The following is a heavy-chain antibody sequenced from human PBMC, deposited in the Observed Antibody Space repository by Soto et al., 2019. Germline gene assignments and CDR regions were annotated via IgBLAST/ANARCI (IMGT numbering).Heavy chain of an antibody. Sequence: PSETLSLTCAVYGASLSDNYCNWLRQPPGKGLEWIGEINHSGNTNYNPSLRSRVTISIDTSKNQLSLNLRSVSAADTAVYYCARVKLAGRGGFDYWGLGTLVTVSS. V-gene: IGHV4-34*01. CDR2: INHSGNT. CDR1: GASLSDNY. D-gene: IGHD2-15*01. J-gene: IGHJ4*02. CDR3: ARVKLAGRGGFDY.